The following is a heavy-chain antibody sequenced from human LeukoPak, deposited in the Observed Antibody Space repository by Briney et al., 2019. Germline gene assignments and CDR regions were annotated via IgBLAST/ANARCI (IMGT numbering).Heavy chain of an antibody. V-gene: IGHV3-48*03. D-gene: IGHD2-2*01. CDR2: ISSSGSTI. Sequence: PGGSLRLSCAASGFTFSSYEMNWVRQAPGKGPEWVSYISSSGSTIYYADSVKGRFTISRDNAKNSLYLPMNSLRAEDTAVYYCARERPYLRSTSCTPTPRLFDYWGQGTLVTVSS. CDR1: GFTFSSYE. CDR3: ARERPYLRSTSCTPTPRLFDY. J-gene: IGHJ4*02.